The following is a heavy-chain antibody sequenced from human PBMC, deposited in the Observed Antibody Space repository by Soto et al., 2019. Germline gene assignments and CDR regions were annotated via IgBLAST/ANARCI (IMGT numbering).Heavy chain of an antibody. D-gene: IGHD3-9*01. J-gene: IGHJ4*02. CDR2: INTNSGST. V-gene: IGHV1-18*01. CDR3: ARDLGYDILTGRDY. CDR1: GYTFTSYG. Sequence: ASVKVSCKASGYTFTSYGISWVRQAPGQGLEWMGIINTNSGSTSYAQKFQGRVTMTRDTSTSTVYMELSSLRSEDTAVYYCARDLGYDILTGRDYWGQGTLVTVSS.